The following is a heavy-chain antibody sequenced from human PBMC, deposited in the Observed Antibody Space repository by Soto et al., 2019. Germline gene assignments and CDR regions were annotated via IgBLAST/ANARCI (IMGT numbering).Heavy chain of an antibody. CDR1: GFTFSDYG. V-gene: IGHV3-NL1*01. CDR2: ISGGIGST. CDR3: AKLRGRGIFEY. J-gene: IGHJ4*02. D-gene: IGHD1-26*01. Sequence: QVQLVESGGGVVQPGGSLRLSCAVSGFTFSDYGMHWVRQAPGKGLEWVATISGGIGSTYYADAVKGRFTISRDISRSTLDLQMNSLRVEDTALYYCAKLRGRGIFEYWGQGTMVTISS.